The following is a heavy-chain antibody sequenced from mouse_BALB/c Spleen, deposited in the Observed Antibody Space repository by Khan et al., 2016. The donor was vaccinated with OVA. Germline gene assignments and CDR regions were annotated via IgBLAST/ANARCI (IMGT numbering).Heavy chain of an antibody. J-gene: IGHJ4*01. Sequence: VQLKESGPGLVKPSQSLSLTCTVTGYSITSNYAWNWIRQFPGNKLEWMGYISYSGTTSYNPSLQSRISITRDTSKNQFFLQLNSVTTEDTATYYCARGNYDGYAMDYWGQGTSVTVSS. CDR2: ISYSGTT. CDR1: GYSITSNYA. D-gene: IGHD2-4*01. CDR3: ARGNYDGYAMDY. V-gene: IGHV3-2*02.